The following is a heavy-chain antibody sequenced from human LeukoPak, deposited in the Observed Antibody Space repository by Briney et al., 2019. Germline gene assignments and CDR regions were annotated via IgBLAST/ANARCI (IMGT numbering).Heavy chain of an antibody. V-gene: IGHV3-11*01. CDR3: ARENIVVVPAARPYYYGMDV. D-gene: IGHD2-2*02. CDR2: ISSSGSTI. Sequence: PGGSLRLSCAASGFTFSGYAMSWVRQAPGKGLEWVSYISSSGSTIYYADSVKGRFTISRDNAKNSLYLQMNSLRAEDTAVYYCARENIVVVPAARPYYYGMDVWGQGTTVTVSS. CDR1: GFTFSGYA. J-gene: IGHJ6*02.